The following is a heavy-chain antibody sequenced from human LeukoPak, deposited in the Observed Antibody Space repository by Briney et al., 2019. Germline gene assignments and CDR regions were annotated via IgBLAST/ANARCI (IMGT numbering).Heavy chain of an antibody. CDR1: GFTFSSYA. D-gene: IGHD2-8*01. Sequence: GGSLRLSCAASGFTFSSYAMSWVRQAPGKGLEWVSAISGSGGSTYYADSVKGRFTISRDNSKSTLYLQMNSLRAEDTAVYYCAKPLFCTNGVCYTRGFDYWGQGTLVTVSS. V-gene: IGHV3-23*01. J-gene: IGHJ4*02. CDR2: ISGSGGST. CDR3: AKPLFCTNGVCYTRGFDY.